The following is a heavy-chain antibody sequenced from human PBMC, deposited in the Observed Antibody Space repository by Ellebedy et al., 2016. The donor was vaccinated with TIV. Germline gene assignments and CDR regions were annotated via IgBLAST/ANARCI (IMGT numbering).Heavy chain of an antibody. V-gene: IGHV1-18*01. Sequence: ASVKVSCKASGYPFNSYAISWVRHAPGQGLEWVGWISANNGDTNSAQKFQDRVTMTTDTSTSTAYMELRSLRSDDTAVYYCARAASWYSSGWFLYYMDVWGKGTTVTVSS. CDR2: ISANNGDT. CDR3: ARAASWYSSGWFLYYMDV. CDR1: GYPFNSYA. J-gene: IGHJ6*03. D-gene: IGHD6-13*01.